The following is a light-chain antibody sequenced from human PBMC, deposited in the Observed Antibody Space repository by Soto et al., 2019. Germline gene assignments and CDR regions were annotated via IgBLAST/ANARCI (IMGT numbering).Light chain of an antibody. V-gene: IGKV1-39*01. CDR2: AAS. Sequence: DIQMTQSPSSLSAPVGDRVTITCRASQSISSHLNWYQRKPGKAPTLLIYAASSLQSGVPSRFSGSGSGTDFTLTISSLQPEEFATYYCQQSYCTPLTFGGGTKVEIK. CDR1: QSISSH. J-gene: IGKJ4*01. CDR3: QQSYCTPLT.